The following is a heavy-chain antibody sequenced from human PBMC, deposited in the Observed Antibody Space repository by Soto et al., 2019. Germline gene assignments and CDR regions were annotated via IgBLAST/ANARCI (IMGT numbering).Heavy chain of an antibody. Sequence: QVQLQESGPGLVKPSQTLSLTCTVSGDSIRRGGNYWSWVRQHPGKGLEWIGYIYYSGSTYYNPSLKSRLTISVDTSKNQFSLTLSSVTAADTAVYYCARIQMATIHFNYWGQGALVTVSS. CDR1: GDSIRRGGNY. CDR3: ARIQMATIHFNY. CDR2: IYYSGST. J-gene: IGHJ4*02. V-gene: IGHV4-31*03. D-gene: IGHD5-12*01.